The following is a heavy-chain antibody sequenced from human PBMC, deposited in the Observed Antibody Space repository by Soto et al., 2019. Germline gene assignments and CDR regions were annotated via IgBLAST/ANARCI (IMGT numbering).Heavy chain of an antibody. Sequence: QVQLVQSGAEVKNPGASVTVSCKASGERFTTYGISWVRQAPGQGLEWMGWISTYNTNTNYAPKFQGGLLLTTDTSTTTAHMELRSLRPDDTAVYYCARWAGQVRDYGGPFDYWGQGTLVTVSS. D-gene: IGHD4-17*01. CDR1: GERFTTYG. J-gene: IGHJ4*02. CDR2: ISTYNTNT. V-gene: IGHV1-18*04. CDR3: ARWAGQVRDYGGPFDY.